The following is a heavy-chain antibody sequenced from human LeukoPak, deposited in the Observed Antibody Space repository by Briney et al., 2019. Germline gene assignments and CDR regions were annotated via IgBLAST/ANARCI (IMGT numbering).Heavy chain of an antibody. CDR1: GYSFTSNW. D-gene: IGHD2-2*02. V-gene: IGHV5-51*01. J-gene: IGHJ4*01. Sequence: GESLQISCQGSGYSFTSNWIGWVRQLPGEGLEWMGIIYPGDSDTAYSPSFQGQVTISADNSISTAYLQWSSLKASDSAMYYCARGFRDGKGHRSSSNCYIPEYWGQGTLVTVSS. CDR2: IYPGDSDT. CDR3: ARGFRDGKGHRSSSNCYIPEY.